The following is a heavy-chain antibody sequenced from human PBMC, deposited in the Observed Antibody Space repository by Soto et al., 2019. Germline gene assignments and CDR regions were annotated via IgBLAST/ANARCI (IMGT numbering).Heavy chain of an antibody. J-gene: IGHJ4*02. D-gene: IGHD3-22*01. Sequence: ASVKVSCKASGYTFTSYYMPWVRQAPGQGLEWMGIINPSGGSTSYAQKFQGRVTMTRDTSTSTVYMELSSLRSEDTAVYYCARDYDRSGYYFSARYFDYWGQGTLVTVSS. CDR2: INPSGGST. CDR1: GYTFTSYY. CDR3: ARDYDRSGYYFSARYFDY. V-gene: IGHV1-46*01.